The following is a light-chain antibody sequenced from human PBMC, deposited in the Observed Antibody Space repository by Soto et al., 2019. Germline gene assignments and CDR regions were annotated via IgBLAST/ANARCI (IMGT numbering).Light chain of an antibody. V-gene: IGLV2-14*01. J-gene: IGLJ1*01. Sequence: ALTQPASVSGSLGQSITISCTGTGIDIAGYNYISWYQQLPGKAPKLIIYEVTIRPSGISNRFSGSKSGNTASLTISGLQAEDEADYFCTSFSNTNSLYVFXTGTKGTVL. CDR3: TSFSNTNSLYV. CDR2: EVT. CDR1: GIDIAGYNY.